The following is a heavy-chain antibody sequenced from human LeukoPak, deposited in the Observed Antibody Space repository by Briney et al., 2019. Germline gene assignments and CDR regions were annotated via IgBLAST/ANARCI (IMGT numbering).Heavy chain of an antibody. Sequence: GGSLRLSCAASGFTFSDYYMSWVRQAPGKGLEWVSAISGSGGSTYYADSVKGRFTISRDNSKNTLYLQMNSLRAEDTAVYYCAKTWIAVAGNGGFYDYWGQGTLVTVSS. CDR1: GFTFSDYY. CDR3: AKTWIAVAGNGGFYDY. V-gene: IGHV3-23*01. CDR2: ISGSGGST. D-gene: IGHD6-19*01. J-gene: IGHJ4*02.